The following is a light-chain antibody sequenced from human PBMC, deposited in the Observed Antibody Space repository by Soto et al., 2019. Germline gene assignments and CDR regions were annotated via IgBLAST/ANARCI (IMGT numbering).Light chain of an antibody. V-gene: IGLV2-14*01. Sequence: QSVLTQPASVSGSPGQSITISCTGTSSDVGGYNYVSWYQQHPGKAPKLMIYDVSNRPSGVSNRFSGSKSGNTASLTISGLHAEDEADYYCSSYTTSSTLDVFGTGTTLTVL. CDR3: SSYTTSSTLDV. J-gene: IGLJ1*01. CDR1: SSDVGGYNY. CDR2: DVS.